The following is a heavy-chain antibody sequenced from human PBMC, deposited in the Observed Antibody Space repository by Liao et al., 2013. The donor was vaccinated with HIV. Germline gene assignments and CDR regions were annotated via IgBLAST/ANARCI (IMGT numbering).Heavy chain of an antibody. Sequence: QVQLQESGPGLVKPSETLSLTCTVSGGSISNYHWSWIRQPAGRGLEWIGRIHTSGNTNYNPSLKSRVTMSVDTSKNQFSLNLSSVTAADTAVYYCAARITISGVAIPHALDIWGQGTMVTVSS. D-gene: IGHD3-3*01. CDR3: AARITISGVAIPHALDI. CDR1: GGSISNYH. J-gene: IGHJ3*02. V-gene: IGHV4-4*07. CDR2: IHTSGNT.